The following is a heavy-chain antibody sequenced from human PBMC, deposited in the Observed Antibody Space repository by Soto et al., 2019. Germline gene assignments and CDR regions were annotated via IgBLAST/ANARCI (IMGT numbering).Heavy chain of an antibody. CDR3: ARHCSGGSCFHYYYYYGMDV. D-gene: IGHD2-15*01. V-gene: IGHV1-18*04. Sequence: GASVKVSCKASGYTFTSYGISWVRQAPGQGLEWMGWISAYNGNTNYAQKLQGRVTMTTDTSTSTAYMELRSLRSDDTAVYYCARHCSGGSCFHYYYYYGMDVWGQGTTVTVSS. CDR2: ISAYNGNT. CDR1: GYTFTSYG. J-gene: IGHJ6*02.